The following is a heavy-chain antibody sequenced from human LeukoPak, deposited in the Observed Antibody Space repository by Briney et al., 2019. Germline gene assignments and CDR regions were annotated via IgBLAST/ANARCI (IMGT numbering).Heavy chain of an antibody. CDR2: ISISGSTM. Sequence: GGSLRLSCVTSGFTFFTHPMNWVRQAPGKGLEWVSYISISGSTMYYADSVRGRFTISRDNAKNSVHLQMDSLRADDTAVYYCVRDRFDYALDYWGQGALVTVSS. CDR1: GFTFFTHP. CDR3: VRDRFDYALDY. D-gene: IGHD4-17*01. V-gene: IGHV3-48*03. J-gene: IGHJ4*02.